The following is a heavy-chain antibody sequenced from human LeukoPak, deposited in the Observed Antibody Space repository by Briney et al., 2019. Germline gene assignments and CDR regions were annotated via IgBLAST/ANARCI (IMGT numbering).Heavy chain of an antibody. Sequence: PGGSLRLSCAASGFTFSSYNMNWVGQAPGKGLEWVSSISSSSSYIYYADSVKGRFTISRDNAKNSLYLQMNSLRAEDTAVYYCARDMGSIAMDIDHWPRGTLVTVSS. V-gene: IGHV3-21*01. J-gene: IGHJ4*02. CDR3: ARDMGSIAMDIDH. D-gene: IGHD5-18*01. CDR1: GFTFSSYN. CDR2: ISSSSSYI.